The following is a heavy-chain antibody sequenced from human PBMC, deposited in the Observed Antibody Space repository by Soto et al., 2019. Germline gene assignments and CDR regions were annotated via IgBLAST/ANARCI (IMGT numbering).Heavy chain of an antibody. V-gene: IGHV4-39*01. D-gene: IGHD1-1*01. CDR2: IYYSGST. Sequence: SETLSLTCTVSGGSISSSSYYWGWIRQPPGKGLEWIGSIYYSGSTYYNPSLKSRVTISVDTSKNQFSLKLSSVTAADTAVYYCARQGSQQTNWFDPWGQGTLVTVSS. CDR1: GGSISSSSYY. CDR3: ARQGSQQTNWFDP. J-gene: IGHJ5*02.